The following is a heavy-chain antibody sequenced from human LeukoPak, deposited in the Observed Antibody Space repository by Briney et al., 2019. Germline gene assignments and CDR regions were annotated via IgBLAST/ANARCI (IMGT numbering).Heavy chain of an antibody. CDR2: ISSSGTTI. V-gene: IGHV3-48*03. D-gene: IGHD6-19*01. Sequence: GSXRLSCAASGFTFSSYEMNWVRQAPGKGLEWVSYISSSGTTIYYADSVKGRFTISRDNAKNSLYLQMNSLRAEDTAVYYCARAVAGTGGGFFDYWGQGTLVTVSS. J-gene: IGHJ4*02. CDR3: ARAVAGTGGGFFDY. CDR1: GFTFSSYE.